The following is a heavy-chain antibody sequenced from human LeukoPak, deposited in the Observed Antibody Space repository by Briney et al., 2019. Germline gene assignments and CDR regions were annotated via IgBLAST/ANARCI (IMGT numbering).Heavy chain of an antibody. CDR2: ISGSGGST. CDR1: GFTFSSYG. Sequence: GSLGLSCAASGFTFSSYGMSWVRPAPGKGLGWVSGISGSGGSTYHADSVKGRFTISRDNSKNTLYLQMNSLRAEDTAVYYCAKRRSVVMAYYYYAMDVWGQGTTVTVSS. J-gene: IGHJ6*02. V-gene: IGHV3-23*01. D-gene: IGHD2-8*01. CDR3: AKRRSVVMAYYYYAMDV.